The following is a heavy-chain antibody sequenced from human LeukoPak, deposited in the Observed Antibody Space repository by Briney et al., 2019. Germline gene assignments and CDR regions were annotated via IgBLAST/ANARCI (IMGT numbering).Heavy chain of an antibody. Sequence: SETLSLTCTVSGGSISSYYWSWIRQSPGKGLEWIGYIYYSGSTNYNPSLKSRVTMSVDTSKNQFSLKLSSVTAADTAVYYCARSDSSGYQRGYWYFDLWGRGTLVTVSS. V-gene: IGHV4-59*12. J-gene: IGHJ2*01. CDR3: ARSDSSGYQRGYWYFDL. CDR2: IYYSGST. CDR1: GGSISSYY. D-gene: IGHD3-22*01.